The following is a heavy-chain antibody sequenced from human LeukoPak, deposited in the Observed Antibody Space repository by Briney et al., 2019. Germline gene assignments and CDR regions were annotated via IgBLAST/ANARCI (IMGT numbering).Heavy chain of an antibody. Sequence: PSETLSLTCAGYAGSFSGYYWSWIRQPPGKGLEWIGEINHSGSTNYNPSLKSRVTISVDTSKNQFSLKLSSVTAADTAVYYCASREIAVAGTGSNWFDPWGQGTLVTVSS. J-gene: IGHJ5*02. CDR1: AGSFSGYY. CDR3: ASREIAVAGTGSNWFDP. V-gene: IGHV4-34*01. CDR2: INHSGST. D-gene: IGHD6-19*01.